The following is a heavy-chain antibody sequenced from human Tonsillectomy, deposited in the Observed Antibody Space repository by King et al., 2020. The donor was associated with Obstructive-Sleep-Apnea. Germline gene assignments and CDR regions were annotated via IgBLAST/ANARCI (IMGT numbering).Heavy chain of an antibody. CDR3: ARPGVGASSIIEY. V-gene: IGHV3-30*02. Sequence: VQLVESGGGVVQPGRSLRLSCAASGFTFSDSGIHWVRQTPGKGLEWVSFIRVDGSENYYADSVKGRFTISRDNSRNTLYLHMNSLRVEDTAVYYCARPGVGASSIIEYWGQGTLVTVSS. CDR2: IRVDGSEN. J-gene: IGHJ4*02. CDR1: GFTFSDSG. D-gene: IGHD1-26*01.